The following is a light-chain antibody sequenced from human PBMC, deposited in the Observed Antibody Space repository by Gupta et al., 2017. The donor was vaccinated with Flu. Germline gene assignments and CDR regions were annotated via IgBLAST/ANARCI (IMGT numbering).Light chain of an antibody. J-gene: IGLJ1*01. CDR2: EVA. CDR3: LSYAGSLYV. Sequence: QPPSASGSLGQSVTISCTGTTSDVGFYKYVSWYQHRSGKAPKLLIYEVAKRPSGVPDRFSGSKFGNTASLTVSELQADDEADYYCLSYAGSLYVFGTGTRVTVL. V-gene: IGLV2-8*01. CDR1: TSDVGFYKY.